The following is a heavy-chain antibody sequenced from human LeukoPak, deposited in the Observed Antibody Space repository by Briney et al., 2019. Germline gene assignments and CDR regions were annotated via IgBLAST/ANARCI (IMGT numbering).Heavy chain of an antibody. CDR3: ARGLASGYPPIPFDY. CDR2: IYSSGST. D-gene: IGHD3-3*01. Sequence: SETLSLTCTVSGGSISSYYWSWIRQPAGKGLEWIGRIYSSGSTDYNPSLKSRVTMSVDTSKNKFSLKLSSVTAADTAVYYCARGLASGYPPIPFDYWGQGTLVTVSS. J-gene: IGHJ4*02. CDR1: GGSISSYY. V-gene: IGHV4-4*07.